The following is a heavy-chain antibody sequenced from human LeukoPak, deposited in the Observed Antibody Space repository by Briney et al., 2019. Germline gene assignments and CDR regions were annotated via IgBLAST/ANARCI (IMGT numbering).Heavy chain of an antibody. D-gene: IGHD3-3*01. CDR3: ARAKMVFGVVIEYYFDY. CDR2: IYTSRST. J-gene: IGHJ4*02. Sequence: SETLSLTCTVSGGSISTYYWSWIRQPPGKGLEWIGRIYTSRSTNYNPSLKSRATISVDTSKNQFSLKLSSVTAADTAVYYCARAKMVFGVVIEYYFDYWGQGTLVTVSS. V-gene: IGHV4-4*08. CDR1: GGSISTYY.